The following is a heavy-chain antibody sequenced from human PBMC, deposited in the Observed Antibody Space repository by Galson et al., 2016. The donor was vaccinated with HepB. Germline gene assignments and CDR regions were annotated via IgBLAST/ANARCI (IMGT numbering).Heavy chain of an antibody. J-gene: IGHJ6*02. Sequence: SLRLSCAASGFTFSTSGIHWVRQAPGKGLEWVAVISYDGCNKFYADSVKGRFTISRDNSKNTLYLQMNSLRAEDTALYYCAKDKGSGSYYNAPIPRYSAIDVWGQGATVTVSS. CDR1: GFTFSTSG. CDR2: ISYDGCNK. V-gene: IGHV3-30*18. D-gene: IGHD3-10*01. CDR3: AKDKGSGSYYNAPIPRYSAIDV.